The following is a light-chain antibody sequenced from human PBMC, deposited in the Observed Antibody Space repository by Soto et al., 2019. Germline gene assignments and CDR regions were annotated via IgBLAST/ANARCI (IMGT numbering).Light chain of an antibody. CDR1: QGIYTH. CDR2: AAS. J-gene: IGKJ1*01. CDR3: QTYDKAPWT. Sequence: DIQMTQSPSSLCASVGDRVTITCRASQGIYTHLAWYQQKPGNAPKLLIYAASALQSGVPSRFSASGSGTDFILTISALQSEDVGTYFCQTYDKAPWTFGPGTKVDIK. V-gene: IGKV1-27*01.